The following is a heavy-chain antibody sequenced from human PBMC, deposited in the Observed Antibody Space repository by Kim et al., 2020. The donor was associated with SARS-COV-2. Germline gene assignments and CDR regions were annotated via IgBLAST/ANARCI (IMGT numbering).Heavy chain of an antibody. D-gene: IGHD2-21*01. V-gene: IGHV3-30*07. J-gene: IGHJ5*02. Sequence: DSVKGRFTISRDNHKNTLYLQRNSLRAEDTAVYYCARDQWLGGDYWFDPWGQGTLVTVSS. CDR3: ARDQWLGGDYWFDP.